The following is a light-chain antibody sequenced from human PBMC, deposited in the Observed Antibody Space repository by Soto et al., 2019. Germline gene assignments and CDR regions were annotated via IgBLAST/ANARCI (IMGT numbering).Light chain of an antibody. CDR3: CSYAGSYSYV. CDR2: DVS. J-gene: IGLJ1*01. V-gene: IGLV2-11*01. CDR1: SSDVGGYNY. Sequence: SALTQPRSVSGSPGQSVTISCTGTSSDVGGYNYVSWYQEQPGKAPKLMIYDVSKRPSGVPDRFSGSKSGNTASLTISGLQAEDEADYYCCSYAGSYSYVFGTGTKVT.